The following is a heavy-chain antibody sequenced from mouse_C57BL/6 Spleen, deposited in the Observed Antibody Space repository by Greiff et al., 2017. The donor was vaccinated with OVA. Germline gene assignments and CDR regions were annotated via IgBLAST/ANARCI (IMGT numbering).Heavy chain of an antibody. CDR2: RRNKANDYTT. Sequence: VKLVESGGGLVQSGRSLRLSCATSGFTFSDFYMEWVRQAPGKGLEWIAARRNKANDYTTEYSASVKGRFIVSRDTSQSILYLQMNALRAEDTAIYYCARDDYMGAMDYWGQGTSVTVSS. CDR1: GFTFSDFY. CDR3: ARDDYMGAMDY. J-gene: IGHJ4*01. D-gene: IGHD2-12*01. V-gene: IGHV7-1*01.